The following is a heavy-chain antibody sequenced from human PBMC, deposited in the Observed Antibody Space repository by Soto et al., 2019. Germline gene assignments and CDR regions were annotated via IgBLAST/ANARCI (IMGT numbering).Heavy chain of an antibody. D-gene: IGHD5-18*01. CDR2: IYYSGST. CDR3: ARDSYGPPAFDY. CDR1: GGSVSSGSYY. V-gene: IGHV4-61*01. J-gene: IGHJ4*02. Sequence: QVQLQESGPGLVKPSETLSLTCTVSGGSVSSGSYYWSWIRQPPGKGLEWIGYIYYSGSTNYNPSLKSRAXIXVXXSKNQFSLKLSSVTAADTAVYYCARDSYGPPAFDYWGQGTLVTVSS.